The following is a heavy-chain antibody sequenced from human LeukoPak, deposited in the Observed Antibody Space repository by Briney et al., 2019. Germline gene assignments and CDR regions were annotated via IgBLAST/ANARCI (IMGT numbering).Heavy chain of an antibody. V-gene: IGHV1-2*02. CDR1: GYTFTGYY. D-gene: IGHD1-20*01. CDR2: INPNSGGT. CDR3: ARPWYNWNDLDY. J-gene: IGHJ4*02. Sequence: ASVKVSCKASGYTFTGYYMHWVRQAPGQGLEGMGWINPNSGGTNYAQKFQGRVTMTRDTSISTAYMELSRLRSDDTAVYYCARPWYNWNDLDYWGQGTLVTVSS.